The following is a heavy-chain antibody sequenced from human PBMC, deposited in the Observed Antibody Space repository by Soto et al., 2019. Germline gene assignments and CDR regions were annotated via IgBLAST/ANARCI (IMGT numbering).Heavy chain of an antibody. CDR1: GYSFSTYA. J-gene: IGHJ6*02. V-gene: IGHV1-3*01. CDR3: ARGKGMEENYYYYGLDI. D-gene: IGHD1-1*01. Sequence: RASVKVSCKASGYSFSTYAMHWVRQAPGQSLEWMGWINGGTRQTKFSQRFQDRITITRDTSASTAYMELSSLRSEDTAVYYCARGKGMEENYYYYGLDIWGQGTTVTVSS. CDR2: INGGTRQT.